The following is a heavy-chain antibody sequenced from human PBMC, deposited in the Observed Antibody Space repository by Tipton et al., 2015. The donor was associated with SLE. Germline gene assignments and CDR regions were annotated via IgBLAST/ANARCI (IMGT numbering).Heavy chain of an antibody. CDR3: AKDTLGYCTGGVCFIFDY. Sequence: SGFIFSNYGLHWVRQAPGKGLEWVAVIWYDGSNKYYADSVKGRFTISRDNSKNTLYLQMNSLRAEDTAVYYCAKDTLGYCTGGVCFIFDYWGQGTLVTVSS. J-gene: IGHJ4*02. D-gene: IGHD2-8*02. CDR2: IWYDGSNK. V-gene: IGHV3-33*03. CDR1: GFIFSNYG.